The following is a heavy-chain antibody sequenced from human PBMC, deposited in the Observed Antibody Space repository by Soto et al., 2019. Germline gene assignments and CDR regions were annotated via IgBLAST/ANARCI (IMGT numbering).Heavy chain of an antibody. CDR2: ISGSGGST. J-gene: IGHJ4*02. CDR3: AKDLWGGPYIGVVLAATRGALDY. CDR1: GFTFSSYA. Sequence: GGSLRLSCAASGFTFSSYAMSWVRQAPGKGLEWVSAISGSGGSTYYADSVKGRFTISRDNSKNTLYLQMNSLRAEDTAVYYCAKDLWGGPYIGVVLAATRGALDYWGQGTRVTVSS. V-gene: IGHV3-23*01. D-gene: IGHD2-15*01.